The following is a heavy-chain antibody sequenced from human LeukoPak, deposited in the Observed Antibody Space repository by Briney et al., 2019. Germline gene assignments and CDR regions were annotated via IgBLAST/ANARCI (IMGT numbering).Heavy chain of an antibody. Sequence: PSETLSLTCAVYGVSFSGYYWSWIRQPPGKGLEWIGEINHSGSTNYNPSLKSRVTISVDTSKNQFSLKLSSVTAADTAVYYCARGSGSRRKVVFDYWGQGTLVTVSS. V-gene: IGHV4-34*01. CDR3: ARGSGSRRKVVFDY. D-gene: IGHD6-13*01. J-gene: IGHJ4*02. CDR2: INHSGST. CDR1: GVSFSGYY.